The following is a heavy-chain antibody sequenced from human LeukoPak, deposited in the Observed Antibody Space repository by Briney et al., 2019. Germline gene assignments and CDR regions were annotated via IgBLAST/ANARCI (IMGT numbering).Heavy chain of an antibody. CDR1: GYTFTGYY. J-gene: IGHJ6*02. V-gene: IGHV1-2*02. CDR2: INPNSGGT. CDR3: ARDGLEATGMDV. D-gene: IGHD1-1*01. Sequence: GASVNVSCEASGYTFTGYYMHWVRQAPGQGLEWMGWINPNSGGTNYAQKFQGRVTMTRDTSISTAYMELSRLRSDDTAVYYCARDGLEATGMDVWGQGTTVTVSS.